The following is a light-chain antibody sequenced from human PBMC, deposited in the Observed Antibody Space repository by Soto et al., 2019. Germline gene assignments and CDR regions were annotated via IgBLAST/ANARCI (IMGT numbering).Light chain of an antibody. CDR3: QQYNNWPSYT. V-gene: IGKV3-11*01. Sequence: EIVLTRSPATLSLSPWERATLSCRARQSVSSYLAWYQQKPGEAPRLLIYDASNRATGIPARFSGSGSGTEFTLTISSLQYEDFAVYYCQQYNNWPSYTFGQGTKVDIK. J-gene: IGKJ2*01. CDR1: QSVSSY. CDR2: DAS.